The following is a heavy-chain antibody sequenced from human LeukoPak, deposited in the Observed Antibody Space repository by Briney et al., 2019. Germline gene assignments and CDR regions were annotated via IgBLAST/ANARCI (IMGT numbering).Heavy chain of an antibody. CDR1: GFTFSSYG. V-gene: IGHV3-30*18. CDR3: AKDQIRDYYDSSGYYSYLGY. Sequence: GRSLRLSCAASGFTFSSYGMHWVRQAPGKGLEWVAVISYDGSNKYYADYVKGRFTISRDNSKNTLYLQMNSLRAEDTAVYYCAKDQIRDYYDSSGYYSYLGYWGQGTLVTVSS. CDR2: ISYDGSNK. D-gene: IGHD3-22*01. J-gene: IGHJ4*02.